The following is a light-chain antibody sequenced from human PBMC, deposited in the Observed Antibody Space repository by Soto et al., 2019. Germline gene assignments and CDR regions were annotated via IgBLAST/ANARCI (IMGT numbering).Light chain of an antibody. V-gene: IGKV3-15*01. CDR1: QSHNID. CDR2: GAS. CDR3: QQYKSWPPIT. Sequence: EILMTQSPASLSVSPGERATLSCRASQSHNIDLAWYQQRPGQAPRLLLYGASTRATGIPARFSGSGSGTGFTLTISSLQSEDFAIYYCQQYKSWPPITFGQGTRLEIK. J-gene: IGKJ5*01.